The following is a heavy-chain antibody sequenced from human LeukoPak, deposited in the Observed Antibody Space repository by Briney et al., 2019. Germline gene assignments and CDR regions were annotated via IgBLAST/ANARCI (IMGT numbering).Heavy chain of an antibody. CDR1: GYTFTSYD. CDR2: MNPNSGNT. Sequence: ASVKVSCKASGYTFTSYDINWVRQATGQGLEWMGWMNPNSGNTGYAQKFQGRVTMTRNTSISTAYMELSSLRSEDTAVYYCARRMASPYYYDSSGYYSEWGQGTLVTVSS. J-gene: IGHJ4*02. CDR3: ARRMASPYYYDSSGYYSE. V-gene: IGHV1-8*01. D-gene: IGHD3-22*01.